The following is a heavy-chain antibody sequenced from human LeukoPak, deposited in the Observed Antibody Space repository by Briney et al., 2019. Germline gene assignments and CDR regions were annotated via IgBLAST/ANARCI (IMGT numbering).Heavy chain of an antibody. V-gene: IGHV3-7*01. CDR3: ARSRRVYYFDY. CDR1: GFTFSSYR. D-gene: IGHD6-13*01. CDR2: IKQDGSEK. Sequence: GGSLRLSCAASGFTFSSYRMSWVRQAPGRGLEWVANIKQDGSEKYYVDSVKGRFTISRDNAKNSLYLQMNSLRAEDTAVYYCARSRRVYYFDYWGQGTLVTVSS. J-gene: IGHJ4*02.